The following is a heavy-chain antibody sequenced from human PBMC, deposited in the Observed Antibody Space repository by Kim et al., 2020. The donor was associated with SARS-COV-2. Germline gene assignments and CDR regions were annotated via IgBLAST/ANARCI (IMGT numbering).Heavy chain of an antibody. Sequence: GGSLRLSCAASGFTFSSYAMSWVRQAPGKGLEWVSVIGSTGGDTYYADSVKGRFTISRDNSKNTLYLQMNSLGAEDTAVYYCAVRMMDTSTWYAALGYWGQGTLVTVSS. CDR2: IGSTGGDT. V-gene: IGHV3-23*01. D-gene: IGHD6-13*01. J-gene: IGHJ4*02. CDR3: AVRMMDTSTWYAALGY. CDR1: GFTFSSYA.